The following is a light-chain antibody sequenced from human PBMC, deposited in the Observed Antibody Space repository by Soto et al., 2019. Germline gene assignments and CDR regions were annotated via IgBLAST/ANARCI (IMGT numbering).Light chain of an antibody. V-gene: IGKV3-11*01. CDR3: QQRDSWVT. CDR2: DAS. Sequence: EIVLTHSPATLSLSPGERATLSCRASQSVSSYLAWFQQKPGQAPRLLIYDASNRATGIPARFSGSGSETDFTLTISSLEPEDFAVYYCQQRDSWVTFGQGTRLEIK. J-gene: IGKJ5*01. CDR1: QSVSSY.